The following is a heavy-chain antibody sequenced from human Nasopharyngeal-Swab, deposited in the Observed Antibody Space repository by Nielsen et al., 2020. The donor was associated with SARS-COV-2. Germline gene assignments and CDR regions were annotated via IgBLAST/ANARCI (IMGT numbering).Heavy chain of an antibody. D-gene: IGHD3/OR15-3a*01. CDR3: ARGQGSWTRNAFDI. J-gene: IGHJ3*02. CDR2: ISPYNSNT. CDR1: GYTFISFG. Sequence: ASVKVSCKASGYTFISFGINWVRQAPGQGLEWMGWISPYNSNTNYAQKLQGRVTMTTDSSTYTSYMELRSLRSYDTAVYYCARGQGSWTRNAFDIWGQGTMVTVSS. V-gene: IGHV1-18*01.